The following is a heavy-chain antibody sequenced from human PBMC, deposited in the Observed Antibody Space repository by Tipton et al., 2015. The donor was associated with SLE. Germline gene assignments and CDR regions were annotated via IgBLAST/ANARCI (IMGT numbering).Heavy chain of an antibody. CDR2: ICYSGAT. CDR3: ARDRDIVLEPVPIPPAFDI. CDR1: GGSITTRSYY. Sequence: TLSLTCIVSGGSITTRSYYWGWIRQPPGKGLEWIASICYSGATYYNPSLKSRVIISLDTSRNHFSLKLTSVTAADTAVYFCARDRDIVLEPVPIPPAFDIWGQGTTVTVSS. J-gene: IGHJ3*02. V-gene: IGHV4-39*07. D-gene: IGHD2-8*02.